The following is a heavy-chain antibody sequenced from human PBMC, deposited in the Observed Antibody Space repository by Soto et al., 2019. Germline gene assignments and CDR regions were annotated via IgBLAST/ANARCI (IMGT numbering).Heavy chain of an antibody. Sequence: SLTCTVSGGSISSSDYYWGWIRQPPGMGLEWIGTIYYTGTTYYSPSLKSRVTISADTSKNQFSLKLSSVTAADTAVYYCARRTVYSSSSFDSWGQGTLVTVSS. CDR3: ARRTVYSSSSFDS. CDR2: IYYTGTT. V-gene: IGHV4-39*01. CDR1: GGSISSSDYY. J-gene: IGHJ4*02. D-gene: IGHD6-6*01.